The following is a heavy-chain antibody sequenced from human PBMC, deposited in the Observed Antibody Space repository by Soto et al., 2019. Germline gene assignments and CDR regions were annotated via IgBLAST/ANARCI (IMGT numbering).Heavy chain of an antibody. V-gene: IGHV1-69*02. Sequence: QVQLVQSGAEVKKPGSSVKVSCKASGGTFSSYTISWVRQAPGQELAWMGRIIPILGIANYAQKFQGRVTITADKSTSTAHMELSSLRSEDTAVYYCARWGSGYHGYFDYWGQGTLVTVSS. D-gene: IGHD3-22*01. CDR3: ARWGSGYHGYFDY. J-gene: IGHJ4*02. CDR2: IIPILGIA. CDR1: GGTFSSYT.